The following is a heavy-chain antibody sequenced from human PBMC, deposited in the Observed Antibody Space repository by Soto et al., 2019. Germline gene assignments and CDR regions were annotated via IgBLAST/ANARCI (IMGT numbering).Heavy chain of an antibody. CDR3: ARGRYALGV. CDR2: ISDSGSNT. CDR1: GFKISSSS. J-gene: IGHJ6*02. V-gene: IGHV3-48*04. D-gene: IGHD3-9*01. Sequence: GGSLRLSCAAFGFKISSSSMNWVRQAPGRGLEWVAYISDSGSNTLYADSVKGRFTVSRDDTENSLHLQMNSLRVEDTAMYYCARGRYALGVWGQGTTVTVSS.